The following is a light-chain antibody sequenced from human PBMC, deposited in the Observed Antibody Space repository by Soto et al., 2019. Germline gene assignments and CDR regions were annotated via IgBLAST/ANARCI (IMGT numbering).Light chain of an antibody. CDR3: QHYDSSSRT. CDR1: QSVSSDY. J-gene: IGKJ2*01. CDR2: GAS. V-gene: IGKV3-20*01. Sequence: EIVLTQSPGTLSLSPGERATLSCRASQSVSSDYLAWYQQKPGQAPRLLIYGASSRATGIPDRFSGSGSGTDFTLTISRLEPEDFAVYYCQHYDSSSRTFGQGTNLDIK.